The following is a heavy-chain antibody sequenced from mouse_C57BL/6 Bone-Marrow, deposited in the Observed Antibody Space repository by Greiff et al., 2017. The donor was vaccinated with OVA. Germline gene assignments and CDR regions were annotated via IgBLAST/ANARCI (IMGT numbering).Heavy chain of an antibody. CDR1: GFTFSSYC. V-gene: IGHV5-6*01. J-gene: IGHJ3*01. D-gene: IGHD2-1*01. CDR2: ISSGGSYT. Sequence: EVNVVESGGDLVKPGGSLKLSCAASGFTFSSYCLSWVRQTPDQRLGWVATISSGGSYTYYPDSVKGRFTISRDNAKNTLYLQMSSLKSEDTAMYYCARHVLLWSTWFAYWGQGTLVTVSA. CDR3: ARHVLLWSTWFAY.